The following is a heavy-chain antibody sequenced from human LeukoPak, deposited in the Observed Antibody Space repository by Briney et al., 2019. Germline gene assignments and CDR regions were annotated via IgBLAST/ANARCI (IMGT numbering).Heavy chain of an antibody. CDR2: IYHSGST. D-gene: IGHD3-3*01. Sequence: PSETLSLTCAVSGYSISSGYYWGWIRQPPGKGLEWIGSIYHSGSTYYNPSLKSRVTISVDTSKNQFSLKLSSVTAADTAVYYCARRVRWFGVVIYHYFDYWGQGTLVTVSS. V-gene: IGHV4-38-2*01. CDR1: GYSISSGYY. CDR3: ARRVRWFGVVIYHYFDY. J-gene: IGHJ4*02.